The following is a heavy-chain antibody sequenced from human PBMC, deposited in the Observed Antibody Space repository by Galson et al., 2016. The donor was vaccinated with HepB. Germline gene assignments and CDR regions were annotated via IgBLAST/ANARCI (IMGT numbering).Heavy chain of an antibody. CDR1: GYTFTTYA. CDR3: ARVCCGRPPDY. V-gene: IGHV1-3*01. D-gene: IGHD6-25*01. CDR2: ITPGDANT. Sequence: SVKVSCKASGYTFTTYAIHWVRQAPGQRLEWMGWITPGDANTKYSQKFQGRVTITRDTPANTAYMELSSLTSDDTAVYYCARVCCGRPPDYWGQGTLVTVSS. J-gene: IGHJ4*02.